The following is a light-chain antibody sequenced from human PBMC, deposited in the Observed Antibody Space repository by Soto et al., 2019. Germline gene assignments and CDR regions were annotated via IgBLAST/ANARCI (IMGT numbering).Light chain of an antibody. Sequence: IQMTQSPSTLSASVGDRVTITCRASQRISGWLAWYQQKPGKAPRLLIYKASTLEGGVPSRFSGSGSGTEFTLTISSLQPDDFATYYCHQYNNYPYTFGQGTKLEI. CDR2: KAS. J-gene: IGKJ2*01. CDR1: QRISGW. CDR3: HQYNNYPYT. V-gene: IGKV1-5*03.